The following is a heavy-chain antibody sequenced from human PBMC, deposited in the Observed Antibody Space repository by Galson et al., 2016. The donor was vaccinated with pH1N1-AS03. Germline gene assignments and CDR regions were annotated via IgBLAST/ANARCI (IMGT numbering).Heavy chain of an antibody. CDR1: GGSISGTSYY. CDR2: ISLSGST. J-gene: IGHJ3*02. V-gene: IGHV4-61*02. CDR3: ATSLNSGRNSYRPTDAFDI. D-gene: IGHD1-26*01. Sequence: LSLTCTVSGGSISGTSYYWSWLRQPAGKGLEWIGRISLSGSTNYNPSLKSRVSMSVDTSKNQLSLELNSVTAADTAVYYCATSLNSGRNSYRPTDAFDIWGQGTMVIVSS.